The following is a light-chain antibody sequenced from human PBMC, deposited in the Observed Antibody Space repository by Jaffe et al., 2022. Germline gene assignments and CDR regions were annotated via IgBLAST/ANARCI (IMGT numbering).Light chain of an antibody. Sequence: QSNLTQPASVSGSPGQSITLSCTGTNSDVGDYDYVSWYQQHPGSAPKLIIYDVTHRPSTISSRFSGSKSGKTASLTISRLQPEDEADYYCSSYAGRPTLVLFGGGTKLTVL. CDR1: NSDVGDYDY. CDR3: SSYAGRPTLVL. V-gene: IGLV2-14*03. CDR2: DVT. J-gene: IGLJ2*01.